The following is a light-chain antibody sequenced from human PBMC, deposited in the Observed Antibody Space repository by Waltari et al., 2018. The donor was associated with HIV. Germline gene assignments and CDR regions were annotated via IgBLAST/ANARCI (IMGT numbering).Light chain of an antibody. CDR1: QGISNS. CDR2: GAY. CDR3: QQYFRTPRT. Sequence: ESQMTPSPSSRSASVGDRVTITCRARQGISNSLAWYQQKPGKAPKLLFYGAYRLQSGVSSRFSASGAGTDYTLTINVLQSEDFATYYCQQYFRTPRTFGQGTKVDIE. V-gene: IGKV1-NL1*01. J-gene: IGKJ1*01.